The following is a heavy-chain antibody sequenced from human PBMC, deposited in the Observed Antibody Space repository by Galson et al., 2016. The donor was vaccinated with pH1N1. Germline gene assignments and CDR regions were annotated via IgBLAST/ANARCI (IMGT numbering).Heavy chain of an antibody. CDR1: GYSFTSYW. CDR2: VYPGDSDT. D-gene: IGHD3-10*01. V-gene: IGHV5-51*03. J-gene: IGHJ4*02. Sequence: QSGAEVKKPGESLKISCRGSGYSFTSYWIAWVRQKPGKGLEWMGIVYPGDSDTRYSPSFRGLFTFSADKSIGTAYLQWSSLEASDKAIYYGARLRGGITVVREVYFDLWGQGTQVIVSS. CDR3: ARLRGGITVVREVYFDL.